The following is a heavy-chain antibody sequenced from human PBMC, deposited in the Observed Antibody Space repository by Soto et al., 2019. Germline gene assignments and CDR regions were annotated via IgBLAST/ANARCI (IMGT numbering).Heavy chain of an antibody. CDR1: GYTFTSYG. J-gene: IGHJ4*02. CDR3: ARDLWTYSSGWPIVY. D-gene: IGHD6-19*01. CDR2: ISAYNGNT. Sequence: QVPLVQSGAEVKKPGASVKVSCKASGYTFTSYGISWVRQAPGQGLEWMGWISAYNGNTNYAQKLQGRVTMTTDTSTSTAYMEQRSLSSDDTAVYYCARDLWTYSSGWPIVYWGQGTLVAVSS. V-gene: IGHV1-18*01.